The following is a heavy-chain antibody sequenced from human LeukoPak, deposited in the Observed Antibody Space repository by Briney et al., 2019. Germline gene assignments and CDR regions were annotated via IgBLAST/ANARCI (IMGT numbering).Heavy chain of an antibody. CDR3: ARYYCSSTSCHAGYDAFDI. D-gene: IGHD2-2*01. Sequence: SETLSLTCTVSGGSISSYYWSWIRQPAGKGLEWIGRIYTSGSTNYNPSLKSRVTMSVDTSKNQFSLKLSSVTAADTAVYYCARYYCSSTSCHAGYDAFDIWGLGTMVTVSS. V-gene: IGHV4-4*07. J-gene: IGHJ3*02. CDR2: IYTSGST. CDR1: GGSISSYY.